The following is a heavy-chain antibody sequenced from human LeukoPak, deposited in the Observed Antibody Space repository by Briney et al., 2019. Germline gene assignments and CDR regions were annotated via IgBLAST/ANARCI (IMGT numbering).Heavy chain of an antibody. CDR3: ARDLTPGGLYCSGGDY. V-gene: IGHV3-21*01. J-gene: IGHJ4*02. Sequence: GGSLRLSCAASGFTFSSYSMNWVRQAPGKGLEWVSSISSSSSYIYYADSVKGRFTISRDNAKNSLYLQMNSLRAEDTAVYYCARDLTPGGLYCSGGDYWGQGTLVTVSS. CDR1: GFTFSSYS. CDR2: ISSSSSYI. D-gene: IGHD2-15*01.